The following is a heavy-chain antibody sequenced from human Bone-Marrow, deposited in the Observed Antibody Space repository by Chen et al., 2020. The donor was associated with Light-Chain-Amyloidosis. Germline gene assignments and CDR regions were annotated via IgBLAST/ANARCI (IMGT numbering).Heavy chain of an antibody. V-gene: IGHV4-39*01. D-gene: IGHD2-2*01. CDR3: XXHGVPSAPYYYYMDI. CDR2: TFPGGST. Sequence: TVSGSSISGSSNYWGWVRQPPGKGLEWIANTFPGGSTYYNPSLKSRVTISLDTSNXXXXXXXXXXXXXXXXTXXXXXHGVPSAPYYYYMDIWGEGTTVTVS. J-gene: IGHJ6*03. CDR1: GSSISGSSNY.